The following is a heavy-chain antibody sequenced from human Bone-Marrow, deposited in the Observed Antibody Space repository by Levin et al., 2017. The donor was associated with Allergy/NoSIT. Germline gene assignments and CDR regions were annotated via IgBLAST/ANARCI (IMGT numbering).Heavy chain of an antibody. D-gene: IGHD3-10*01. Sequence: SETLSLTCTVSGGSISNYFWSWIRQPPGKGLEWIGYIHNTGSTNYNPSLKSRVTISVDTSKSQFSLKLSSVTAADTAVYYCARQGFWEFDQWGQGTLVTVSS. V-gene: IGHV4-59*08. J-gene: IGHJ4*02. CDR1: GGSISNYF. CDR2: IHNTGST. CDR3: ARQGFWEFDQ.